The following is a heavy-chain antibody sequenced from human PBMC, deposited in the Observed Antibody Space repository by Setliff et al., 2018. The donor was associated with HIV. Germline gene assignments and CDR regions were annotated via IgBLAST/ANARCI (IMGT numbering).Heavy chain of an antibody. CDR3: AKVLDIATTGRRLGVLDI. J-gene: IGHJ3*02. V-gene: IGHV3-23*01. Sequence: GESLKISCAASGITFSRSAMSWVRQAPGKGLEWVSGISGSGDDTYYADSVKGRFTISRDNSENTLYLQMNSLRVEDTALYYCAKVLDIATTGRRLGVLDIWGQGTMVTVSS. CDR2: ISGSGDDT. CDR1: GITFSRSA. D-gene: IGHD6-13*01.